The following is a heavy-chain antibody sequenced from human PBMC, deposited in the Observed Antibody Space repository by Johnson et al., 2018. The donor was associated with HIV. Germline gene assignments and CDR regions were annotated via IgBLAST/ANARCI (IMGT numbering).Heavy chain of an antibody. CDR3: VRRDSGSLSVDL. Sequence: VQVVESGGGVLRPGGSLRLSCEGFGFMFEDYGLNWVRQAPGKGLEWVSGINWNGGNTGYGDSVKGRCTISRDNAKNSLYLQMNSLRVEDTAFYYCVRRDSGSLSVDLWGQGTMVTVSS. CDR2: INWNGGNT. J-gene: IGHJ3*01. D-gene: IGHD1-26*01. CDR1: GFMFEDYG. V-gene: IGHV3-20*04.